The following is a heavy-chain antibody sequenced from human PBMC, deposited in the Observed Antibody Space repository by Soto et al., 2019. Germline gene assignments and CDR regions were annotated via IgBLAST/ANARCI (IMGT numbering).Heavy chain of an antibody. CDR2: IKQDGSEK. CDR3: AKDSRIVVVVAAYYFDY. Sequence: GGSLRLSCAASGFTFSSYWMSWVRQAPGKGLEWVANIKQDGSEKYYVDSVKGRFTISRDNAKNSLYLQMNSLRAEDTAVYYCAKDSRIVVVVAAYYFDYWGQGTLVTVSS. CDR1: GFTFSSYW. J-gene: IGHJ4*02. D-gene: IGHD2-15*01. V-gene: IGHV3-7*03.